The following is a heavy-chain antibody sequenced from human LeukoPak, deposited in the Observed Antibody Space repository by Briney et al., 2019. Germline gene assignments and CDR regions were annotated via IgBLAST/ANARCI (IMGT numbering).Heavy chain of an antibody. CDR3: ASITMVRGVNKGFDP. Sequence: GGSLRLSCAAPGFTFSSYSMNWVRQAPGKGLEWVSSISSSSSYIYYADSVKGRFTISRDNAKNSLYLQMNSLRAEDTAVYYCASITMVRGVNKGFDPWGQGTLVTVSS. CDR1: GFTFSSYS. D-gene: IGHD3-10*01. J-gene: IGHJ5*02. V-gene: IGHV3-21*01. CDR2: ISSSSSYI.